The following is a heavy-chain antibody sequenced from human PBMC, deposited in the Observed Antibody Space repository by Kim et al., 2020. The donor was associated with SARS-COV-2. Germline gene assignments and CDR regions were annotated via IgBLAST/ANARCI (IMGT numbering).Heavy chain of an antibody. Sequence: SETLSPTCAVYGGSFSGYYWSWIRQPPGKGLEWIGEINHSGRTNHNPSLKSRVTISVDTSKNQFSLKLTSVTAADTAVYYCARRLSNTSGWGSHYCDLWGQGTLVTVSS. V-gene: IGHV4-34*01. CDR1: GGSFSGYY. CDR2: INHSGRT. D-gene: IGHD3-10*01. J-gene: IGHJ4*02. CDR3: ARRLSNTSGWGSHYCDL.